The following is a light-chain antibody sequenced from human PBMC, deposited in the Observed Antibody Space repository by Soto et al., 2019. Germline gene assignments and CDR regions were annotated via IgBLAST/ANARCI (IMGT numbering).Light chain of an antibody. V-gene: IGKV3-11*01. CDR3: QQRSAWPWT. CDR1: QSVSSN. Sequence: EIVMTQSPATLSVSTGERATLSCRASQSVSSNLAWYQQKPGQAPRLLIYDASTRATGIPARFSGSGSGTDFTLTIDSLEPEDFAVYYCQQRSAWPWTFGQGTKVDI. CDR2: DAS. J-gene: IGKJ1*01.